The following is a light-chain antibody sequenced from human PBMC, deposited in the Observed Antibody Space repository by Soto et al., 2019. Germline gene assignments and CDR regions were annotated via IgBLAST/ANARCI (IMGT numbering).Light chain of an antibody. CDR1: SGHSSYA. J-gene: IGLJ2*01. CDR3: QTWDTGIRVV. Sequence: QLVLTQSPSASASLGASVKLTCTLSSGHSSYAIAWHQQQPEKGPRYLMKLNSDGSHNKGDGIPDRFSGSSSGAERYLTISSLQSEDEADYYFQTWDTGIRVVFGGGTKVTVL. CDR2: LNSDGSH. V-gene: IGLV4-69*01.